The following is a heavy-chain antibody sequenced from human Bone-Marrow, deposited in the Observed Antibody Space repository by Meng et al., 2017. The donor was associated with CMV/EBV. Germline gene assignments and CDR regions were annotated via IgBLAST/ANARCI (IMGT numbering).Heavy chain of an antibody. J-gene: IGHJ4*02. D-gene: IGHD6-25*01. CDR1: GFTFSSYG. V-gene: IGHV3-30*02. CDR3: AKDYAVAAGFDY. Sequence: QGRLVESGGGVVQPGWSLRLSGAASGFTFSSYGMHWVRQATGKGLEWVAFIRYDGSNKYYADSVKGRFTISRDNSKNTLYLQMNSLRAEDTAVYYCAKDYAVAAGFDYWGQGTLVTVSS. CDR2: IRYDGSNK.